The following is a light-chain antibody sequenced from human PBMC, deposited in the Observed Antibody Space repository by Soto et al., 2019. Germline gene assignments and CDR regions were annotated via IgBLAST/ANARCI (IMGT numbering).Light chain of an antibody. CDR2: DVT. CDR1: SSDVGGYNF. Sequence: QSALTQPASVSGSPGQSITISCTGTSSDVGGYNFVSWYQQHPDKAPKLMIYDVTNRPSGVSNRFSDSKSGNTASLTISGLQAEDEADYYCSSYTSISTYVFGTGTKLPVL. CDR3: SSYTSISTYV. V-gene: IGLV2-14*01. J-gene: IGLJ1*01.